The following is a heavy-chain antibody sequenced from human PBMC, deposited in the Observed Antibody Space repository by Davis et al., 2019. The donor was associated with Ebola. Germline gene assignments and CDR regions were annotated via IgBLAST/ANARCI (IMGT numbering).Heavy chain of an antibody. D-gene: IGHD3-16*01. J-gene: IGHJ4*02. CDR1: GFTFSSYG. V-gene: IGHV3-33*01. Sequence: PGGSLRLSCAASGFTFSSYGMHWVRQAPGKGLEWVAVIWYDGSNKYYADSVKGRFTISRDNSKNTLYLQMNSLRAEDTAVYYCARGSGIMITFGGVYFDYWGQGTLVTVSS. CDR2: IWYDGSNK. CDR3: ARGSGIMITFGGVYFDY.